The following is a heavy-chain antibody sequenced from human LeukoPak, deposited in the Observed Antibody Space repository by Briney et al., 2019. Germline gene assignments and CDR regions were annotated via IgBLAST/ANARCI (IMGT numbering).Heavy chain of an antibody. CDR1: GYTLTELS. Sequence: ASVKVSCKVSGYTLTELSMHWVRQAPGKGLEWMGGFDPEDGETIYAQKFQGRVTMTEDTSTDTAYMELSSLRSEDTAVYYCATAFYCSSTSCYDSSWFDPWGQGTLVTVSS. V-gene: IGHV1-24*01. J-gene: IGHJ5*02. CDR2: FDPEDGET. D-gene: IGHD2-2*01. CDR3: ATAFYCSSTSCYDSSWFDP.